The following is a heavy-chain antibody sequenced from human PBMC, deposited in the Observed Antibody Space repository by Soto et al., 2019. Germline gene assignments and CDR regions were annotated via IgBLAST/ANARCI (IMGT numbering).Heavy chain of an antibody. J-gene: IGHJ4*02. V-gene: IGHV3-33*01. D-gene: IGHD2-15*01. CDR2: IWYDGSNK. CDR3: ARGGNGGYYFDY. CDR1: GFTFSSYG. Sequence: GGSLRLSCAASGFTFSSYGMHWVRQAPGKGLEWVAVIWYDGSNKYYADSVKGRFTISRDNSKNTLYLQMNSLRAEDTAVYYCARGGNGGYYFDYWGQGTLVTVSS.